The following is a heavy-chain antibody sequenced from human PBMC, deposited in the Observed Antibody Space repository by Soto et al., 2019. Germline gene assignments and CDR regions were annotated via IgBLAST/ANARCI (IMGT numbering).Heavy chain of an antibody. CDR1: GFPFDNYA. CDR3: AKDMIAVAGSDY. CDR2: ISGSGGST. Sequence: GGSLRLSCEASGFPFDNYAMSWVRQAPGKGLEWVSAISGSGGSTYYADSVKGRFTISRDNSKNTLYLQMNSLKAEDTAVYYCAKDMIAVAGSDYWGQGTLVTVSS. J-gene: IGHJ4*02. V-gene: IGHV3-23*01. D-gene: IGHD6-19*01.